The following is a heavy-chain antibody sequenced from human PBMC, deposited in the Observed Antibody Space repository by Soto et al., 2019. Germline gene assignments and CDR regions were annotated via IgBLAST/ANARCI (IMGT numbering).Heavy chain of an antibody. Sequence: VQLLESGGGLVQPGGSLRLSCAVSGFTFSSYVMSWVRQAPGKGLEWVTAISGNGVGTYYADSVKGRFTISRDNSKNTLYLQMNSLRAEDTAVYYCATPHYYDTTGYYSRFDYWGQGTLVTVSS. D-gene: IGHD3-22*01. CDR2: ISGNGVGT. CDR1: GFTFSSYV. V-gene: IGHV3-23*01. CDR3: ATPHYYDTTGYYSRFDY. J-gene: IGHJ4*02.